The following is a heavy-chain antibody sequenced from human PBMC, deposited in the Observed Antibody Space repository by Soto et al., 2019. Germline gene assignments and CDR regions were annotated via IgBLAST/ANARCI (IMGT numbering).Heavy chain of an antibody. CDR1: GFTFSNAW. CDR2: IKSKTDGGTT. CDR3: TTPNRKLRFLEWLPAVPYYFDY. V-gene: IGHV3-15*07. Sequence: EVQLVESGGGLVKPGGSLRLSCAASGFTFSNAWMNWVRQAPGKGLEWVGRIKSKTDGGTTDYAAPVKGRFTISRDDSKNTLYLQMNSLKTEDTAVYYCTTPNRKLRFLEWLPAVPYYFDYWGQGTLVTVSS. J-gene: IGHJ4*02. D-gene: IGHD3-3*01.